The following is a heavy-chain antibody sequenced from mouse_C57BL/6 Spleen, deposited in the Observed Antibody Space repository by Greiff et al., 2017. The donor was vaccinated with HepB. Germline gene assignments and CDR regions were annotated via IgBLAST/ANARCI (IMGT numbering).Heavy chain of an antibody. Sequence: EVKLVESEGGLVQPGSSMKLSCTASGFTFSDYYMAWVRQVPEKGLEWVANINYDGSSTYYLDSLKSRFIISRDNAKNILYLQMSSLKSEDTATYYCATLTGTWYFDVWGTGTTVTVSS. D-gene: IGHD4-1*01. CDR2: INYDGSST. CDR1: GFTFSDYY. CDR3: ATLTGTWYFDV. V-gene: IGHV5-16*01. J-gene: IGHJ1*03.